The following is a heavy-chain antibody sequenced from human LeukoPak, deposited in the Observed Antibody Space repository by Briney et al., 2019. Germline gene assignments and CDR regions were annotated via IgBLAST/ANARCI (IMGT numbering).Heavy chain of an antibody. Sequence: SETLSLTCTVSVGSISSYYWSWIRQPAGKGLEWIGRIYTSGSTNYNPSLKSRVTMSVDTSKNQFSLKLSSVTAADTAVYYCARDLPYYDFGSGYYLNCFDPWGQGTLVTVSS. D-gene: IGHD3-3*01. CDR1: VGSISSYY. J-gene: IGHJ5*02. CDR3: ARDLPYYDFGSGYYLNCFDP. CDR2: IYTSGST. V-gene: IGHV4-4*07.